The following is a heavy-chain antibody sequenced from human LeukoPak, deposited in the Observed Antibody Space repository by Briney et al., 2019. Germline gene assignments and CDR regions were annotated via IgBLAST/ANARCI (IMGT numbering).Heavy chain of an antibody. D-gene: IGHD4-17*01. CDR3: ARVDGDYVFDY. V-gene: IGHV1-69*05. CDR1: GGTFSSYA. Sequence: SVKVSCKASGGTFSSYAISWVRQAPGQGLEWMGGIIPIFGTANYAQKFQGRVTITTDESTSTAYMELSSLRSDDTAVYYCARVDGDYVFDYWGQGTLVTVSS. J-gene: IGHJ4*02. CDR2: IIPIFGTA.